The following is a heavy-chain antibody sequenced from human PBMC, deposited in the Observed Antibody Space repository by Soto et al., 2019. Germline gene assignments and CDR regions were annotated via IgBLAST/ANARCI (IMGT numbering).Heavy chain of an antibody. CDR3: ARIKEGYYYYYGMDV. CDR1: GFSLSNAGMG. V-gene: IGHV2-26*01. CDR2: FFSTDET. J-gene: IGHJ6*02. Sequence: VTLKESGPVLVKPTEPLTLTCTVSGFSLSNAGMGVSWIRQPPGKALEWLAHFFSTDETSYNTSLKNRLTISKDTSKSQVVLTMTNLDPVDTATYYCARIKEGYYYYYGMDVWGQGTTVTVSS.